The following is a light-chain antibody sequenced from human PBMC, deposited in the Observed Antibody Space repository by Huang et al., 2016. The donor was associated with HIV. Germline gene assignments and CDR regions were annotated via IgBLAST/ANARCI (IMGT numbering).Light chain of an antibody. CDR2: AAS. Sequence: QLTQSPSSLSMSVGDSVIITGQASQDIANSLPWYQHKPGRAPKLLISAASTLQSGVPSRFSGGSAGTYFTLIITNRQPDDFASYYCQQLHSYPITCGQGTRLDI. V-gene: IGKV1-9*01. J-gene: IGKJ5*01. CDR3: QQLHSYPIT. CDR1: QDIANS.